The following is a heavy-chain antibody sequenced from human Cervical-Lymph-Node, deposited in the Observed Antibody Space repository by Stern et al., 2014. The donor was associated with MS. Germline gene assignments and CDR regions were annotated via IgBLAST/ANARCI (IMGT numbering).Heavy chain of an antibody. D-gene: IGHD4-17*01. CDR3: ANPLPYAN. J-gene: IGHJ1*01. V-gene: IGHV1-46*03. CDR1: GDTFASYP. CDR2: VNPTDGRT. Sequence: VQLVESGAKVKKPGASVKVSCKASGDTFASYPIHWLRQAPGQGPVWMGIVNPTDGRTTYAQTFQGRVTMTRDTSTRTVYMELSSLRAEDTAMYFCANPLPYANWGQGTRVTVSS.